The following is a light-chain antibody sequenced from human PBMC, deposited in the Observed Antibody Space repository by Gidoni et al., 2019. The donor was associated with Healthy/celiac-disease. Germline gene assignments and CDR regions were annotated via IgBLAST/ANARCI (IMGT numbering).Light chain of an antibody. J-gene: IGKJ5*01. V-gene: IGKV4-1*01. Sequence: DIVMTQSPDSLAVSLGERATINCKSSQSVLYSPNNKNYLAWYQQKPGQPPKLLIYWASTRESGVPDRFSGSGSGTDFTLTISSLQAEDVAVYYCHHYYSNPIAFGQXTRLEIK. CDR1: QSVLYSPNNKNY. CDR3: HHYYSNPIA. CDR2: WAS.